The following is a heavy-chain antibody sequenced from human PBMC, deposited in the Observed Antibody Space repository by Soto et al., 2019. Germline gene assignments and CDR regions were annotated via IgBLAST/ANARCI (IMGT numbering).Heavy chain of an antibody. J-gene: IGHJ4*02. Sequence: QVQLVQSGAEVKKPGASVKVSCKASGYTFTSYAMHWVRQAPGQRLEWMGWINAGNGNTKYSQKFQGRVTITRDTSASTAYMELSSLRSEDTAVYYCARDWGIAVAGILGGGYWGQGTLVTVSS. CDR2: INAGNGNT. D-gene: IGHD6-19*01. CDR3: ARDWGIAVAGILGGGY. CDR1: GYTFTSYA. V-gene: IGHV1-3*01.